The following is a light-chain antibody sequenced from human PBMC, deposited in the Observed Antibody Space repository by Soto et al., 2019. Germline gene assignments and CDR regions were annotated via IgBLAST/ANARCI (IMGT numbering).Light chain of an antibody. Sequence: DIVMTQSPATLSVSPGERATLSCRASQSVSSNLAWYQKKPGQAPRLIIYGASTRATVIPVRFSVRLSWTELTRNISSLKSEDLAVYDGQQYNNWPRTFGQGTKVDIK. CDR1: QSVSSN. CDR3: QQYNNWPRT. J-gene: IGKJ1*01. V-gene: IGKV3-15*01. CDR2: GAS.